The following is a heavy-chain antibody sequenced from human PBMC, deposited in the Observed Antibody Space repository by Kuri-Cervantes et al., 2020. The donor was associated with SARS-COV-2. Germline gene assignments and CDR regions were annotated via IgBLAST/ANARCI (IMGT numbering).Heavy chain of an antibody. J-gene: IGHJ1*01. Sequence: GESLKISCAASGFTFSSYAMSWVRQAPGMGLEWVSAISGSGGSTYYADSVKGRFTISRDNSKNTLYLQMNSLRAEDTAVYYCAKDQRVVPAAIWYFQHWGQGTLVTVSS. CDR1: GFTFSSYA. V-gene: IGHV3-23*01. CDR3: AKDQRVVPAAIWYFQH. D-gene: IGHD2-2*02. CDR2: ISGSGGST.